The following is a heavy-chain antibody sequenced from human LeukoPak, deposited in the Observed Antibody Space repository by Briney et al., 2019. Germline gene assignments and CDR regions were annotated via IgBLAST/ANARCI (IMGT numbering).Heavy chain of an antibody. J-gene: IGHJ6*04. CDR3: ARDLGYSYGTPYFYYGMDV. D-gene: IGHD5-18*01. Sequence: GGSLRLSCAASGFTVDSNYMNWVRQAPGKGLEWVSVIYSAGNTYYADSVKGRFTISRDNSKNTLDLQMNSLRAEDTAVYYCARDLGYSYGTPYFYYGMDVWGKGTTVTVSS. V-gene: IGHV3-66*02. CDR2: IYSAGNT. CDR1: GFTVDSNY.